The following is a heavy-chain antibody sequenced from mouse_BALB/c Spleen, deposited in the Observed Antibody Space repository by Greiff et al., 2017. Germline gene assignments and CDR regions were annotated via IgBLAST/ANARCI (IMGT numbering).Heavy chain of an antibody. J-gene: IGHJ3*01. CDR3: ARVPDYGSSSLAY. CDR1: GFSLTSYG. CDR2: IWSGGST. Sequence: VQLQESGPGLVQPSQSLSITCTVSGFSLTSYGVHWVRQSPGKGLEWLGVIWSGGSTDYNAAFISRLSISKDNSKSQVFFKMNSLQANDTAIYYCARVPDYGSSSLAYWGQGTLVTVSA. V-gene: IGHV2-2*02. D-gene: IGHD1-1*01.